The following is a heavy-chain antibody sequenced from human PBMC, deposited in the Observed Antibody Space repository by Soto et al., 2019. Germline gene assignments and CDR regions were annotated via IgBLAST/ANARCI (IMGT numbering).Heavy chain of an antibody. CDR2: IYYSKST. CDR3: ARSVFP. V-gene: IGHV4-31*03. J-gene: IGHJ5*02. Sequence: PSETLSLTCTVSGGSISSGGYYWSWIRQHPVKGLECIGYIYYSKSTYYYPSLKSRVTISLDTSKNQFSLKLTSVTAADTAVYYCARSVFPWGQGTLVTVS. CDR1: GGSISSGGYY.